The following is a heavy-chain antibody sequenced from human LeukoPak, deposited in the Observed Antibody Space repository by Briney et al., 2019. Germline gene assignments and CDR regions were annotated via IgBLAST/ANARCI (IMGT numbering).Heavy chain of an antibody. CDR3: ARVYYDFWSGYYREYGHNWFDP. V-gene: IGHV3-48*01. D-gene: IGHD3-3*01. J-gene: IGHJ5*02. CDR2: ITSSSNTV. CDR1: GFTFSNYN. Sequence: PGGSLRLSCAASGFTFSNYNMFWARQAPGKGLEWVSYITSSSNTVHYADSVKGRFTLSRDNAKSSLYLQMNSLRAEDTAVYYCARVYYDFWSGYYREYGHNWFDPWGQGTLVTVSS.